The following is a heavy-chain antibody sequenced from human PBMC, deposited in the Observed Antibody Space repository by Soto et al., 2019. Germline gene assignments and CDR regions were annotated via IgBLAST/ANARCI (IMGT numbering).Heavy chain of an antibody. V-gene: IGHV3-48*01. CDR3: ARVDCSSTSCYEFSYYYYGMDV. J-gene: IGHJ6*02. Sequence: PGGSLRLSCAASGFTFSSYSMNWVRQAPGKGLEWVSYISSSSSTIYYADSVKGRFTISRDNAKNSLYLQMNSLRAEDTAVYYCARVDCSSTSCYEFSYYYYGMDVWGQGTTVTVSS. D-gene: IGHD2-2*01. CDR1: GFTFSSYS. CDR2: ISSSSSTI.